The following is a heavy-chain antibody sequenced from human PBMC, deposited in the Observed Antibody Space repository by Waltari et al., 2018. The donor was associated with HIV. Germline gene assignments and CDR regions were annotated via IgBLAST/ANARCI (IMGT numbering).Heavy chain of an antibody. D-gene: IGHD3-10*01. J-gene: IGHJ5*01. CDR1: GPSISSRRYY. CDR2: TMYSGST. V-gene: IGHV4-39*01. CDR3: ARHDGTSYYFGSDMNPRPFSFWFAS. Sequence: QLLLQESGPGLVRPSETLSLTCTVTGPSISSRRYYWGWVRQPPGKGLEWIVSTMYSGSTYNNPSLKCRVAISVDTSRNQFSLNLTSVIAADTALYYCARHDGTSYYFGSDMNPRPFSFWFASWGQGILVTVSS.